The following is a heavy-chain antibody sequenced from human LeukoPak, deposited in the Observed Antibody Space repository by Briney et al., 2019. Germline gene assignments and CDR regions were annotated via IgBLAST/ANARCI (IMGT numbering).Heavy chain of an antibody. CDR3: LGNWFDP. CDR1: GFTFSDYW. V-gene: IGHV3-7*01. J-gene: IGHJ5*02. Sequence: GGSLRLSCVASGFTFSDYWMSWVRQAPGKGLEWVANIKPDGSEKSYVDSVKGRFTISRGNAKNSLYLQMNSLRAEDTAVYYCLGNWFDPWGQGTLVTVSS. CDR2: IKPDGSEK.